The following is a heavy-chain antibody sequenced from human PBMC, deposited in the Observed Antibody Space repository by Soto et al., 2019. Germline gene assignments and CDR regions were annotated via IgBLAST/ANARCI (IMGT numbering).Heavy chain of an antibody. CDR3: ARGWSSPFDY. Sequence: LSLTCTVSGGSISSYYWSWIRQPPGKGLEWIGYIYYSGSTNYNPSLKSRVTISVDTSKNQFSLKLSSVTAADTAVYYCARGWSSPFDYWGQGTLVTVSS. CDR2: IYYSGST. D-gene: IGHD1-26*01. V-gene: IGHV4-59*01. CDR1: GGSISSYY. J-gene: IGHJ4*02.